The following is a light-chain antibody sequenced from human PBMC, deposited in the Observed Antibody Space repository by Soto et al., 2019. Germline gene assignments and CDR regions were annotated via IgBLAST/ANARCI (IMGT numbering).Light chain of an antibody. CDR1: SSNIGSHS. CDR2: RNN. V-gene: IGLV1-47*01. CDR3: AGWDGSLRGVV. Sequence: QSVLTQPPSASGTPGQRVTISCSGSSSNIGSHSVYWYQLLPGTDPKLLIYRNNQRPSGVPDRFSGSKSGTSASLAISGLRSEDEADYYCAGWDGSLRGVVFGGGTQLTVL. J-gene: IGLJ2*01.